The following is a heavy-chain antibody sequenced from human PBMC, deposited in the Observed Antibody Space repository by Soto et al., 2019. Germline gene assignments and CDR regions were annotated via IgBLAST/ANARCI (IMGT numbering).Heavy chain of an antibody. CDR1: GFKFRVYD. V-gene: IGHV3-13*04. CDR2: IGTTGDT. CDR3: TRVSRLGSGSLRPCPSDIFAI. Sequence: EAQLVESGGGLAQPGGSLRLSCEASGFKFRVYDMHWVRQVAGKGLEWVSAIGTTGDTYYSASVRGRFTISRADVENSLYRRLNSLTVGDTAVYYCTRVSRLGSGSLRPCPSDIFAIWGQGPTVTVSS. J-gene: IGHJ3*02. D-gene: IGHD3-10*01.